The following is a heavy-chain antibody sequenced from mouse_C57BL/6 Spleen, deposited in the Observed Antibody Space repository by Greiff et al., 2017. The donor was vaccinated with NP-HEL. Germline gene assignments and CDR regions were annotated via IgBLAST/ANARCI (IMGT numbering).Heavy chain of an antibody. V-gene: IGHV5-4*01. Sequence: EVKLVESGGGLVKPGGSLKLSCAASGFTFSSYAMSWVRQTPEKRLEWVATISDGGSYTYYPDNVKGRFTISRDNAKNNLYLQMSHLQSEDTAMYYCARDRQLRLPSYFDYWGQGTTLTVSS. CDR3: ARDRQLRLPSYFDY. CDR2: ISDGGSYT. D-gene: IGHD3-2*02. CDR1: GFTFSSYA. J-gene: IGHJ2*01.